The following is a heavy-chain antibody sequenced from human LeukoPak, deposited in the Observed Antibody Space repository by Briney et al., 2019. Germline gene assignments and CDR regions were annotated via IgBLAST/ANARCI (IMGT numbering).Heavy chain of an antibody. V-gene: IGHV3-21*01. CDR1: GFTFGSYG. D-gene: IGHD3-16*01. CDR2: ISSTSSYI. CDR3: ARDGGIDV. J-gene: IGHJ3*01. Sequence: PGGSLRLSCAASGFTFGSYGMNWVRQAPGKGLEWVSSISSTSSYIYYADSVKGRFTISRDNAKNSLYLQMNSLRAEDTAVYYCARDGGIDVWGQGTMVTVSS.